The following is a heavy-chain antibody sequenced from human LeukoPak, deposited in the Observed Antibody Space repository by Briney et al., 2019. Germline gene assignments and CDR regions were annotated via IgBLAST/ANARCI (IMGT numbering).Heavy chain of an antibody. CDR2: IDASGRYT. J-gene: IGHJ5*02. V-gene: IGHV3-23*01. CDR3: ATYGTTGGNRFDP. Sequence: GGSLRLSCAASGFTFSTYAMTWVRQAPGGGLDWVSSIDASGRYTYYTDSVEGRFTISRDNAKNTLYVQLNSLRIEDTAVYYCATYGTTGGNRFDPWGQGTLVTVFS. D-gene: IGHD1-1*01. CDR1: GFTFSTYA.